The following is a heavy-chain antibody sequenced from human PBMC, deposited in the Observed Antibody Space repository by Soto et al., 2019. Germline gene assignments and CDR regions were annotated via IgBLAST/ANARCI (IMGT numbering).Heavy chain of an antibody. Sequence: QVPLVESGGGVVQPGRSLRLSFAASGFTFSSYGMHWVRQAPGKGLEWVAVIWYDGSNKYYADSVKGRFTISRDNSKNTLYLQMNSLRAEDTAVYYCARDVRLRYFDWQNWFDPWGQGTLVTVSS. CDR2: IWYDGSNK. CDR3: ARDVRLRYFDWQNWFDP. J-gene: IGHJ5*02. V-gene: IGHV3-33*01. D-gene: IGHD3-9*01. CDR1: GFTFSSYG.